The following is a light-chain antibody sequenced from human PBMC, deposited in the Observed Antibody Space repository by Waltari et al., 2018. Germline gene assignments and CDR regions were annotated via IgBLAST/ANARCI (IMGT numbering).Light chain of an antibody. J-gene: IGLJ1*01. V-gene: IGLV2-14*03. CDR2: DVS. Sequence: QSALTQPASVSGSPGQSITISCSGTSSDVGGYNYVSWYQQHPGKAPKLMIYDVSNRPSGVSNRFSGSKSGNTASLAISRLQAEDEADYYCSSYTSSGTLYVFGTGTKVTVL. CDR3: SSYTSSGTLYV. CDR1: SSDVGGYNY.